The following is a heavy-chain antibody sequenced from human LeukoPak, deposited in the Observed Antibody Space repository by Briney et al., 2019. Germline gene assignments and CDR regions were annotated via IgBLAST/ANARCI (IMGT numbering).Heavy chain of an antibody. CDR3: TRVFAYSYGDFDN. Sequence: PGGSLRLSCEASGFTVRNNYMTWVRQAPGKGLEWVSVIYSGGGTYYADSVKDRFTISRDSSKNTLFLQMNSLRVEDSAVYYCTRVFAYSYGDFDNWGQGTLVAVSS. CDR2: IYSGGGT. V-gene: IGHV3-66*01. CDR1: GFTVRNNY. D-gene: IGHD5-18*01. J-gene: IGHJ4*02.